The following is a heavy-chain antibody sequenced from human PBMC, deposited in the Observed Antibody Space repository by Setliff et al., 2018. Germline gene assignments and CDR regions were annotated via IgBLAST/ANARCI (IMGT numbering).Heavy chain of an antibody. D-gene: IGHD2-21*01. V-gene: IGHV4-39*02. CDR3: ARYIPSAGCFDP. Sequence: PSETLSLTCTVSGVSIGDTYYYWAWIRQPPGKGLEWVGSVSFSGSAYFSPSLKSRVAISLDTSTNVFSLKLSSLIAADTAVYYCARYIPSAGCFDPWGQGALVTV. CDR1: GVSIGDTYYY. J-gene: IGHJ5*02. CDR2: VSFSGSA.